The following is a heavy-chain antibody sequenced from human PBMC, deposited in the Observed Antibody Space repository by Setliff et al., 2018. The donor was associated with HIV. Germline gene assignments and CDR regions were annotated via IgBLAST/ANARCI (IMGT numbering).Heavy chain of an antibody. CDR3: GRSNGGQVTMVDY. J-gene: IGHJ4*02. V-gene: IGHV1-46*01. CDR2: INPSSGST. D-gene: IGHD3-10*01. CDR1: GYTFTSYY. Sequence: GASVKVSCKASGYTFTSYYMHWVRQAPGQGLEWMGIINPSSGSTTYAQKFQGRVTMTRDTSTSTVYMELSSLRSEDTAVYYCGRSNGGQVTMVDYWGQGTLVTVPQ.